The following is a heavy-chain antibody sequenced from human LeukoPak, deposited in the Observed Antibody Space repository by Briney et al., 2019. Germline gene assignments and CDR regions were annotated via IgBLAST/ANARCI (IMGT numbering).Heavy chain of an antibody. CDR3: ATGKFTDYVWGSYRQNWFDP. CDR2: ISAYNGNT. V-gene: IGHV1-18*01. CDR1: GYTFTSYG. D-gene: IGHD3-16*02. Sequence: ASVKVSCKASGYTFTSYGISWVRQAPGQGLEWMGWISAYNGNTNYAQKLQGRVTMTTDTSTSTAYMELRSLRSEDTAVYYCATGKFTDYVWGSYRQNWFDPWGQGTLVTVSS. J-gene: IGHJ5*02.